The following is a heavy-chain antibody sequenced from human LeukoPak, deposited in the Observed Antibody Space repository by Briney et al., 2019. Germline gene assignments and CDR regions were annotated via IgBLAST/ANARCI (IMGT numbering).Heavy chain of an antibody. CDR2: ISYDGSNK. CDR3: ARDKYSSSWQLFDY. CDR1: GFTFSSYE. V-gene: IGHV3-30*04. Sequence: PGGSLRLSCAASGFTFSSYEMNWVRQAPGKGLEWVAVISYDGSNKYYADSVKGRFTISRDNSKNTLYLQMNSLRAEDTAVYYCARDKYSSSWQLFDYWGQRTLVTVSS. D-gene: IGHD6-13*01. J-gene: IGHJ4*02.